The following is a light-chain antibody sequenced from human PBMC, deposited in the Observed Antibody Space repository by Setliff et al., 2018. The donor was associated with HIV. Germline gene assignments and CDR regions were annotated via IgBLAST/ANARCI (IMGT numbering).Light chain of an antibody. J-gene: IGLJ2*01. CDR1: TGAVTGRHY. CDR2: DTN. CDR3: FLSYSGVVI. V-gene: IGLV7-46*01. Sequence: QAVVTQEPSLTVSPGGTVTLTCGSSTGAVTGRHYPYWFQQKPGQAPRTLIYDTNNKHSWTPARFSGSLLGGKAALTLSGAQPEDEADYYCFLSYSGVVIFGGGTK.